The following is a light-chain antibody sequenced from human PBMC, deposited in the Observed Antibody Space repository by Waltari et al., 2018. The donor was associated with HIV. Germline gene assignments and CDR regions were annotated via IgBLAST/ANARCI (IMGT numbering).Light chain of an antibody. CDR2: RGN. V-gene: IGLV10-54*04. Sequence: QAGLTQPPSVSKALGQTATLTCTGDKNNVGFQGAAWLKHHQGHPPKLLSYRGNNRPSGVPGRFSASTSGKTASLNITGLQADDEADYFCSSWDTRLNGWVFGGRTHLTVL. CDR3: SSWDTRLNGWV. CDR1: KNNVGFQG. J-gene: IGLJ3*02.